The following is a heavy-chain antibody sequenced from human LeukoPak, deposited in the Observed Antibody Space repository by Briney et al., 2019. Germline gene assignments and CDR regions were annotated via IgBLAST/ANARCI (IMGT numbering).Heavy chain of an antibody. CDR3: ARDLYYYGSGSFGKYYYYGMDV. CDR1: GFTFSSYA. Sequence: GGSLRLSCAASGFTFSSYAMHWVRQAPGKGLEWVAVISYDGSNKYYADSVKGRFTISRDNSKNTLYLQMNSLRAEDTAVYYCARDLYYYGSGSFGKYYYYGMDVWGQGTRSPSP. D-gene: IGHD3-10*01. J-gene: IGHJ6*02. V-gene: IGHV3-30-3*01. CDR2: ISYDGSNK.